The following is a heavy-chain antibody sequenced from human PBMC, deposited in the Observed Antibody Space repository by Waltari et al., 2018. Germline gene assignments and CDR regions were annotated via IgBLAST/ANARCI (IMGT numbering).Heavy chain of an antibody. CDR1: GFVFGSCA. V-gene: IGHV3-23*01. D-gene: IGHD1-7*01. J-gene: IGHJ4*02. CDR3: ARYISRGRELMS. Sequence: EVQLLESGGGLVQPGGSLRQSCVASGFVFGSCALTWFRQAPGKGLEGVLGGRAKSDFTNYADYVKGRFTISSDNSKNTLYLQMNSLRVEDAALYYCARYISRGRELMSWGQGTLVTVSS. CDR2: GRAKSDFT.